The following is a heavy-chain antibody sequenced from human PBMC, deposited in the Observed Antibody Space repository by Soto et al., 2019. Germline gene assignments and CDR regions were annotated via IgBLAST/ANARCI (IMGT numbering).Heavy chain of an antibody. Sequence: QVQLVQSGAEVRKSGASVKIACKASGYTFTDHAVHWVRQASGQGLEWIGWINVGNGNTKYSQTFQGRVTISRDPSASTAYMELNSLESKDTAVYYCAKRTGRYFDYWCQGSLVTVSS. CDR1: GYTFTDHA. CDR3: AKRTGRYFDY. V-gene: IGHV1-3*01. D-gene: IGHD1-1*01. J-gene: IGHJ4*02. CDR2: INVGNGNT.